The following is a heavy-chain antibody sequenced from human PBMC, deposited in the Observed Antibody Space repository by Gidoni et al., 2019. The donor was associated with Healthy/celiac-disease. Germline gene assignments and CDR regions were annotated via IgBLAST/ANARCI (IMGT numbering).Heavy chain of an antibody. V-gene: IGHV3-7*01. J-gene: IGHJ5*02. Sequence: EVQLVESGGGLVQPGGSLSLSCSASGFTFSSYWMSWVRQAPGKGLEWVANIKQDGSEKYYVDSVKGRFTISRDNAKNSLYLQMNSLRAEDTAVYYCARQLGAGRGWFDPWGQGTLVTVSS. CDR1: GFTFSSYW. CDR3: ARQLGAGRGWFDP. CDR2: IKQDGSEK. D-gene: IGHD6-13*01.